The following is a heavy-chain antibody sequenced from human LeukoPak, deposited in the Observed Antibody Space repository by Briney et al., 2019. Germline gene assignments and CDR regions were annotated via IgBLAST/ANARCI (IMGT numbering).Heavy chain of an antibody. CDR3: ARAKVEYSSSWRDFYYYMDV. CDR1: GFTFSNYN. V-gene: IGHV3-21*01. CDR2: ISSSSSSI. Sequence: GGSLRLSCAASGFTFSNYNMNWVRQAPGKGLEWVSSISSSSSSIYYADSVKGRFTISRDNAKNSLYLQVNSLRAEDTAVFYCARAKVEYSSSWRDFYYYMDVWGKGTTVTVSS. J-gene: IGHJ6*03. D-gene: IGHD6-13*01.